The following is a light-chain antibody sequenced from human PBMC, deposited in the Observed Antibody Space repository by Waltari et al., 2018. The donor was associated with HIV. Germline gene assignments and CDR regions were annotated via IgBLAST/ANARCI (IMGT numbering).Light chain of an antibody. J-gene: IGLJ1*01. Sequence: QSALTQPPPVSGAPGQTLDTSCTGNAPTLGPNFDVNWYQCLPGAAPKLILYGSTKRPAGVSDRFSGSRSDTSASLAITGLRADDEATYYCQTFDRTLSFYVFGTGTTVSVL. V-gene: IGLV1-40*01. CDR1: APTLGPNFD. CDR3: QTFDRTLSFYV. CDR2: GST.